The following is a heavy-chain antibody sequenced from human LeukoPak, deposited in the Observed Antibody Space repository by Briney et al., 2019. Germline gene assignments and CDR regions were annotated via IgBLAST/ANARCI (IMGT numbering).Heavy chain of an antibody. Sequence: PGGSLRLSCAASGFTFSSYSMNWVRQAPGKGLEWVSSISSSSSYIYYADSVKGRFTISRDNAKNSLYLQMNSLRAEDTAVYYCARTYGPSSRYLTGYYYGMDVWGQGTTVTVSS. V-gene: IGHV3-21*01. J-gene: IGHJ6*02. CDR1: GFTFSSYS. CDR2: ISSSSSYI. D-gene: IGHD6-13*01. CDR3: ARTYGPSSRYLTGYYYGMDV.